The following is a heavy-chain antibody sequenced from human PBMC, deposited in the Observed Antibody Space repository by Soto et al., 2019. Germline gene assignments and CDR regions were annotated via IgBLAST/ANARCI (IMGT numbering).Heavy chain of an antibody. CDR2: ISWNSGSI. J-gene: IGHJ4*02. CDR3: AKGTHYSPYQDY. Sequence: GGSLRLSCAASGFTFDDYAMHWVRQAPGKGLEWVSCISWNSGSIGYADSVKGRFTISRDNAKNSLYLQVKSLRAEDTAVYYCAKGTHYSPYQDYWGQGTLVTVSS. CDR1: GFTFDDYA. V-gene: IGHV3-9*01. D-gene: IGHD4-4*01.